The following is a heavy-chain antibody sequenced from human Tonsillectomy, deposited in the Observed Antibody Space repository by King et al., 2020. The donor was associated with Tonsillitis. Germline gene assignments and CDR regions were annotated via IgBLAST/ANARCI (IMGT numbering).Heavy chain of an antibody. V-gene: IGHV4-31*03. CDR3: ARNRDYGDYVDF. CDR1: GDSLTSGGYF. CDR2: SYHTGPT. D-gene: IGHD4-17*01. Sequence: VQLQESGPGLVRPSQTLSLICIVSGDSLTSGGYFWSWVRQPPDKGLEWIGSSYHTGPTYHHPSLRSRLFMSVETSKNQFSLRLTSVTAADTAVYYCARNRDYGDYVDFWGQGTLVAVSS. J-gene: IGHJ4*02.